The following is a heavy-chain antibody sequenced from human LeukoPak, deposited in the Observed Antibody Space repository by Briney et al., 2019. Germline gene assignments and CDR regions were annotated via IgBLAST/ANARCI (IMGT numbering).Heavy chain of an antibody. CDR3: ARVQGNYDSSDYAYDF. V-gene: IGHV7-4-1*02. D-gene: IGHD3-22*01. CDR2: IHTNTGNP. CDR1: GGTFSSYA. Sequence: ASVKVSCKASGGTFSSYAISWVRQAPGQGLEWMGWIHTNTGNPTYAQGFTGRFVFSLDTSVSTAYLQISGLKAENTAVYYCARVQGNYDSSDYAYDFWGQGTLVTVSS. J-gene: IGHJ4*02.